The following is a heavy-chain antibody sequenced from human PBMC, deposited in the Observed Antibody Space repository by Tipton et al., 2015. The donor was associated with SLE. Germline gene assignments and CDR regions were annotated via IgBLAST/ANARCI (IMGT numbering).Heavy chain of an antibody. CDR1: GYSFTSYW. V-gene: IGHV5-51*03. D-gene: IGHD6-13*01. CDR2: IYPGDSDT. J-gene: IGHJ3*02. CDR3: ARPADSSSWKGDAFDI. Sequence: QLVQSGAEVKKPGQSLKISCKGSGYSFTSYWIGWERQMPGKGLEWMGIIYPGDSDTRYSPSFQGQVTISADKSISTAYLQWSSLKASDTDMYYCARPADSSSWKGDAFDIWGQGTMVTVSS.